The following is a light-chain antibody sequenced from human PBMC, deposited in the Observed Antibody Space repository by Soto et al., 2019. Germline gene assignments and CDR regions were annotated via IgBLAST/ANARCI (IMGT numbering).Light chain of an antibody. CDR2: GAS. CDR1: QTISSW. V-gene: IGKV1-5*01. J-gene: IGKJ5*01. Sequence: DIQMTQSPSTLSGSVGDRVTITCRASQTISSWLAWYQQKPGKAPNLLIYGASTLQSGVPSRFSGSGSGTEFTLTISSLQPEDFATYYCQELHTYPITFGQGTRLEIK. CDR3: QELHTYPIT.